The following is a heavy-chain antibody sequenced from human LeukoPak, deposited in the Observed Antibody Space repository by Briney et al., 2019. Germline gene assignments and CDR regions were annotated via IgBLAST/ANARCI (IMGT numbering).Heavy chain of an antibody. CDR1: GFTFSSYA. CDR3: AKDTSIAVAGTLDY. V-gene: IGHV3-23*01. D-gene: IGHD6-19*01. CDR2: ISGSGGST. J-gene: IGHJ4*02. Sequence: GGSLRLSCAASGFTFSSYAMSWVRQAPGKGLEWVSAISGSGGSTYYADSVKGRFTISRDNSKNTLYLQMNGLRAEDTAVYYCAKDTSIAVAGTLDYWGQGTLVTVSS.